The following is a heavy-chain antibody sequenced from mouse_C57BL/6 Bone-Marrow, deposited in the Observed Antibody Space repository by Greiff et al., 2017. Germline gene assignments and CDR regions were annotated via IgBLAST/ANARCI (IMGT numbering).Heavy chain of an antibody. CDR2: IYPGDGDT. J-gene: IGHJ4*01. CDR3: ARTGLRDYAMDY. CDR1: GYAFSSYW. V-gene: IGHV1-80*01. D-gene: IGHD2-4*01. Sequence: VKLMESGAELVKPGASVKISCKASGYAFSSYWMNWVKQRPGKGLEWIGQIYPGDGDTNYNGKFKGKATLTADKSSSTAYMQLSSLTSEDSAVYFCARTGLRDYAMDYWGQGTSVTVSS.